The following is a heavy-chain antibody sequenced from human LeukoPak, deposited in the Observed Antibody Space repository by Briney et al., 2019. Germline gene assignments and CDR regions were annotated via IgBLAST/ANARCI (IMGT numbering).Heavy chain of an antibody. J-gene: IGHJ4*02. CDR2: IYSGGNT. V-gene: IGHV3-53*01. CDR1: GFTVSSNY. Sequence: GGSLRLSCAASGFTVSSNYMSWVRQAPGKGLEWVSFIYSGGNTHYSDSVKGRFTISRDNSKNPPYLQMNSLRAEDTAVYYCARRAGEYSHPYDYWGQGTLVTVSS. CDR3: ARRAGEYSHPYDY. D-gene: IGHD4-17*01.